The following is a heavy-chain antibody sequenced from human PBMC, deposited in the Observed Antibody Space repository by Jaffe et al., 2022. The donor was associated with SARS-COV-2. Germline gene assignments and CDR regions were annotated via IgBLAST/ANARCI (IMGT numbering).Heavy chain of an antibody. V-gene: IGHV1-24*01. CDR2: FDPEDGET. J-gene: IGHJ6*02. D-gene: IGHD2-2*03. CDR3: ATVGYCSSTSCYGVGYYYYGMDV. Sequence: QVQLVQSGAEVKKPGASVKVSCKVSGYTLTELSMHWVRQAPGKGLEWMGGFDPEDGETIYAQKFQGRVTMTEDTSTDTAYMELSSLRSEDTAVYYCATVGYCSSTSCYGVGYYYYGMDVWGQGTTVTVSS. CDR1: GYTLTELS.